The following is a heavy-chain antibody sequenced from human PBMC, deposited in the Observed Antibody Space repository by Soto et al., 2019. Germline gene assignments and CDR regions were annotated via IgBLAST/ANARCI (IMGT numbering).Heavy chain of an antibody. D-gene: IGHD5-18*01. CDR2: ILPEGST. J-gene: IGHJ4*02. Sequence: PSETLSLTCAVSGGSISSSNWWSWVRQPPGKGLEWIGLILPEGSTIYNPSLESRVTISVDKSKNQFSLQLNSVTAADMAVYFCASGRWVQADFDYWGQGVLVTSPQ. V-gene: IGHV4-4*02. CDR1: GGSISSSNW. CDR3: ASGRWVQADFDY.